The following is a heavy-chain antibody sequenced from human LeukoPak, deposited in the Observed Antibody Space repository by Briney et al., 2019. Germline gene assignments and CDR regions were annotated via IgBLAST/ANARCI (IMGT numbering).Heavy chain of an antibody. CDR2: IYSGGST. V-gene: IGHV3-53*01. CDR3: ARAPPYYYDSSGYLFGEAFDI. Sequence: GGSLRLSCAASGSTVSSNYMSWVRQAPGKGLEWVSVIYSGGSTYYADSVKGRFTISRDNSKNTLYLQMNSLRAEDTAVYYCARAPPYYYDSSGYLFGEAFDIWGQGTMVTVSS. CDR1: GSTVSSNY. D-gene: IGHD3-22*01. J-gene: IGHJ3*02.